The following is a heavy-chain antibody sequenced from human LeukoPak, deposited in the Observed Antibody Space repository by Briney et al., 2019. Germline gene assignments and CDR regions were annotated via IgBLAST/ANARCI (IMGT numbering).Heavy chain of an antibody. J-gene: IGHJ4*02. CDR1: GFTFSSYV. V-gene: IGHV3-30-3*01. CDR3: ARDRGDGYNRGVDY. D-gene: IGHD5-24*01. Sequence: GGSLRLSCAASGFTFSSYVMHWVRQAPGKGLEWVAFISYDGSNKYYADSVKGRFTISRDNSKNTLYLQMNSLRAEDTAVYYCARDRGDGYNRGVDYWGQGTLVTVSS. CDR2: ISYDGSNK.